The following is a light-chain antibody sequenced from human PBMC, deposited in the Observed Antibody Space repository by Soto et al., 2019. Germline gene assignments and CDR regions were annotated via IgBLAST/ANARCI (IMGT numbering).Light chain of an antibody. CDR2: DNN. CDR3: GTWDTSLSSWV. J-gene: IGLJ3*02. Sequence: QSVLTQPPSLSAAPGQRVTISCSGSSSNIGYNYVSWYQQLPRTAPKLLIYDNNKRPSGIPDRFSGSKSGTSATLGITGLQTGDEADYYCGTWDTSLSSWVFGGGTKVTVL. CDR1: SSNIGYNY. V-gene: IGLV1-51*01.